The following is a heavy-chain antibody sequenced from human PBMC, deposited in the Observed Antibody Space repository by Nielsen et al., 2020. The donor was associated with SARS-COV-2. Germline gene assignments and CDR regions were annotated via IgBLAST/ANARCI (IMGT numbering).Heavy chain of an antibody. D-gene: IGHD3-22*01. CDR2: IRSKAYGGTT. V-gene: IGHV3-49*04. J-gene: IGHJ4*02. CDR3: TTGLIALYY. CDR1: GFTFGDYA. Sequence: GESLKISCTASGFTFGDYAMSWVRQAPGKGLEWVGFIRSKAYGGTTDYAAPVKGRFTISRDDSKNTLYLQMNSLKTEDTAVYYCTTGLIALYYWGQGTLVTVSS.